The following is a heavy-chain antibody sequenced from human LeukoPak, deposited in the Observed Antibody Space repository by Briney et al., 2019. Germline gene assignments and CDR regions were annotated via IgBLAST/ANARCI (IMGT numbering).Heavy chain of an antibody. V-gene: IGHV1-18*01. CDR3: ARDLGADQWLAPFDY. CDR2: ISAYNGNT. J-gene: IGHJ4*02. CDR1: GYTLTSYG. D-gene: IGHD6-19*01. Sequence: GASVKVSCKASGYTLTSYGISWVRQAPGQGLEWMGWISAYNGNTNYAQKVQGRVTMTTDTSTNTAYMELRSLRSDDTAVYYCARDLGADQWLAPFDYWGQGTLVTVSS.